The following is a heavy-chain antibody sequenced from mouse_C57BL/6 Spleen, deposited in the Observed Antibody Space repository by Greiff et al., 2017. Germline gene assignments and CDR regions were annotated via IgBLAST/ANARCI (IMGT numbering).Heavy chain of an antibody. D-gene: IGHD1-1*01. V-gene: IGHV1-26*01. CDR3: APLLRSPYWYFDV. CDR1: GYTFTDYY. CDR2: INPNNGGT. J-gene: IGHJ1*03. Sequence: EVQLQQSGPELVKPGASVKISCKASGYTFTDYYMNWVKQSHGKSLEWIGDINPNNGGTSYNQKFKGKATLTVDKSSSTAYMELRSLTSEDSAVYYCAPLLRSPYWYFDVWGTGTTVTVSS.